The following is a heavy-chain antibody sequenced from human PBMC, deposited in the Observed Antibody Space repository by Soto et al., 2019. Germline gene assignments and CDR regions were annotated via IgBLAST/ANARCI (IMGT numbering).Heavy chain of an antibody. Sequence: GESLKISCKGSGYSFTRYWMSWVRQMPGKGLEWMGRIDPSDSYTNYSPSFQGHVTISADKSISTAYLQWSSLKASDTAMYYCARRGITYYYDSSGYFVAPDAFDIWGQGTMVT. V-gene: IGHV5-10-1*01. CDR1: GYSFTRYW. CDR3: ARRGITYYYDSSGYFVAPDAFDI. CDR2: IDPSDSYT. D-gene: IGHD3-22*01. J-gene: IGHJ3*02.